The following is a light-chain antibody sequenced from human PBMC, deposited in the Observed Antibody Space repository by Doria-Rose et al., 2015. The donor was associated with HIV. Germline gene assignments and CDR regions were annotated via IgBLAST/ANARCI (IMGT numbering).Light chain of an antibody. CDR3: QQSYGTPLT. CDR1: QSTGSF. CDR2: AAS. V-gene: IGKV1-39*01. Sequence: IRMTQSSPSLSASVGDRVTITCRASQSTGSFLNWYQQKPGKAPKLLIYAASPLQNGVPSRFSGSGSGTDFTLTISSLQPEDFATYFCQQSYGTPLTFGGGTKVEIK. J-gene: IGKJ4*01.